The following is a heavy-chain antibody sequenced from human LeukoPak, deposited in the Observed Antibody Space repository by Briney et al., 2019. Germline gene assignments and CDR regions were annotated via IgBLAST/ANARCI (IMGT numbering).Heavy chain of an antibody. V-gene: IGHV3-30*02. D-gene: IGHD6-13*01. CDR3: AKAPPYRATEIAAAGQYYFDY. J-gene: IGHJ4*02. Sequence: PGGSLRLSCAASGFTFSSYGMHWVRQAPGKGLEWVAFIRYDGSNKYYADSVKGRFTISRDNSKNTLYLQMDSLRAEDTAVYYCAKAPPYRATEIAAAGQYYFDYWGQGTLVTVSS. CDR2: IRYDGSNK. CDR1: GFTFSSYG.